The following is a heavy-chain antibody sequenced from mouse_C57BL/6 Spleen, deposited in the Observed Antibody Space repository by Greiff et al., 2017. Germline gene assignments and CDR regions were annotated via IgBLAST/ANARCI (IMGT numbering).Heavy chain of an antibody. D-gene: IGHD1-1*01. CDR2: IDPEDGDT. Sequence: VQLQQSGAELVRPGASVMLSCTASGFNIKDYYMHWVKQRPEQGLEWIGRIDPEDGDTEYAPKFQGKATMTADTSSNTAYLQLSSLTSEDTAVYYCTTASLQSFTTVDYWGQGTTLTVSS. CDR1: GFNIKDYY. J-gene: IGHJ2*01. V-gene: IGHV14-1*01. CDR3: TTASLQSFTTVDY.